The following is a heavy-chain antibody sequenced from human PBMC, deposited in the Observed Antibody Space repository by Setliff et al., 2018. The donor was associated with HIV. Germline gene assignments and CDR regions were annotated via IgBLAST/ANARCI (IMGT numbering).Heavy chain of an antibody. J-gene: IGHJ6*03. CDR2: INWDGGGR. V-gene: IGHV3-43*01. Sequence: PGGSLRLSCAASGFTFNDYTMHWVRQVPGKGLEWVSLINWDGGGRYYADSVKGRFTISRDNNKNSLYLQMTSLKVDDTAVYYCARDQRPLPSSVWAMGVWGKGTTVTVSS. CDR1: GFTFNDYT. CDR3: ARDQRPLPSSVWAMGV. D-gene: IGHD3-22*01.